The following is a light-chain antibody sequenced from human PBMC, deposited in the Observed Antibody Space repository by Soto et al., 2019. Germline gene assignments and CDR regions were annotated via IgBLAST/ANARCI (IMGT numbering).Light chain of an antibody. J-gene: IGKJ2*01. CDR2: GAS. V-gene: IGKV3-15*01. Sequence: EVVMTQSPATLSASPGERVIPSCRASQNIGSNLAWYQQRPGQAPRLLMYGASTRATETPARFSGSGSATDFTLTISSLQSEDFAVYYCQQYNNWPPYTVGQGTKVDIK. CDR1: QNIGSN. CDR3: QQYNNWPPYT.